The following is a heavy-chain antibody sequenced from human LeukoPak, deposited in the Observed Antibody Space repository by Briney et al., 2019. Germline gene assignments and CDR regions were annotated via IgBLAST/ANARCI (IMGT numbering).Heavy chain of an antibody. CDR1: GVSISSYY. V-gene: IGHV4-59*01. CDR2: IYYSGST. CDR3: ARYIVSYSHDAFDI. J-gene: IGHJ3*02. Sequence: SETLSLTCTASGVSISSYYWSWIRQPPGKGLEWIGYIYYSGSTNYNPSLKSRVTISVDKSKNQFSLKLSSVNAADTAFYYCARYIVSYSHDAFDIWGQGTMVTVSS. D-gene: IGHD1-26*01.